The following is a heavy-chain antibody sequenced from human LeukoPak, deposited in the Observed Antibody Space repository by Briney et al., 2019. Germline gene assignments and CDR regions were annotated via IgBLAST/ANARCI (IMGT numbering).Heavy chain of an antibody. CDR2: ISYDGRNK. V-gene: IGHV3-30*18. D-gene: IGHD2-2*01. Sequence: GGSLRLSCAASGFTFNNYGMHWVRQAPGKGLEWVAVISYDGRNKHYPDSVKGRFTISRDISTDTLWLQMDSLRTEDTAVYYCAKGPLRGTAASIDYWGQGTLVTVSS. CDR1: GFTFNNYG. J-gene: IGHJ4*02. CDR3: AKGPLRGTAASIDY.